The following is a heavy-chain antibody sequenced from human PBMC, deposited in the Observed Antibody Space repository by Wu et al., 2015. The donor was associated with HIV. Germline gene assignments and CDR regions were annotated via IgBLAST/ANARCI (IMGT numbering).Heavy chain of an antibody. J-gene: IGHJ5*02. V-gene: IGHV1-2*02. CDR1: GYTFTFSSYY. CDR2: INPNSGGT. Sequence: QVQLVQSGAEVTKPGASVRVSCQTSGYTFTFSSYYMHWVRQAPGQGLEWMGWINPNSGGTNYAQKFQGRVTMTRDTSISTAYMELSRLRSDDTAVYYCARVGAARFNWFDPWGQGTLVTVSS. CDR3: ARVGAARFNWFDP. D-gene: IGHD6-6*01.